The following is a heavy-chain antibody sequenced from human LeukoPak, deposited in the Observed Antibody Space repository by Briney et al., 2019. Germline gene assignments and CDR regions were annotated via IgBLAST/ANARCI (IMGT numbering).Heavy chain of an antibody. CDR1: GGSISSGSYY. Sequence: SETLSLTCTVSGGSISSGSYYWSWIRQPAGKGLEWIGHIYTSGSTNYNPSLKSRVTMSVDTSKNQFSLKLSSVTAADTAVYYCAREGGYSYGDAPLHFDYWGQGTLVTVSS. D-gene: IGHD5-18*01. CDR3: AREGGYSYGDAPLHFDY. J-gene: IGHJ4*02. V-gene: IGHV4-61*09. CDR2: IYTSGST.